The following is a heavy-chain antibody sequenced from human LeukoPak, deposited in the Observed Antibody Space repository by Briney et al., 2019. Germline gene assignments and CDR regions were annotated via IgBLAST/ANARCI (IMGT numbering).Heavy chain of an antibody. V-gene: IGHV3-21*04. Sequence: GGSLRLSCTASGFTFSSYSMNWVRQAPGKGLEWVSSISSGSSYKYYADSVKGRFTISRDNSKNTVYLQMISLRAEDTALYHCAKEAGNGWSYFDYWGQGTLVTVSS. D-gene: IGHD6-19*01. CDR1: GFTFSSYS. CDR3: AKEAGNGWSYFDY. CDR2: ISSGSSYK. J-gene: IGHJ4*02.